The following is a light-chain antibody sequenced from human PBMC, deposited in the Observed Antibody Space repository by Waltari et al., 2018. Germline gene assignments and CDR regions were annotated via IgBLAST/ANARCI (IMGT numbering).Light chain of an antibody. V-gene: IGKV2-28*01. CDR1: QSLLHNNGYTC. Sequence: DVVMTQSPLSLPATPGEPAPISCRSSQSLLHNNGYTCLDWYLQKPGQSPQLLNYLSTSRGPGVPDRFNGSGSGTDFTLNISKVEAEDVGVYYCMQALQLPYTFGQGTKLEIK. CDR2: LST. CDR3: MQALQLPYT. J-gene: IGKJ2*01.